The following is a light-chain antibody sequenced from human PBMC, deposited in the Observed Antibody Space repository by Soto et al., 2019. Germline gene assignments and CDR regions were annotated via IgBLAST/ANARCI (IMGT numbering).Light chain of an antibody. CDR2: DVS. Sequence: QSALTQPRSVSGSPGQSVTISCTGTSSDVDDYNYVSWFQQHPGKAPKLMIYDVSKRPSGVPDRFSSSKSGNTASLTISGLQAEDEADYYCCSYGGTFYVFGTGTKLTLL. CDR3: CSYGGTFYV. CDR1: SSDVDDYNY. V-gene: IGLV2-11*01. J-gene: IGLJ1*01.